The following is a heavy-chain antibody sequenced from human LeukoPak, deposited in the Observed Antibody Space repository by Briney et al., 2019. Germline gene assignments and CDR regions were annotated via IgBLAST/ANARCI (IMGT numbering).Heavy chain of an antibody. J-gene: IGHJ6*02. D-gene: IGHD5-18*01. V-gene: IGHV3-74*01. Sequence: PGGSLRLSCIASGFTFSNYWMHWVRQAPGKGLVWVSRINSDGSSTSYADSVKGRFTISRDNAKNTLYLQMNSLRAEDTAVYYCARDAVDTANAVWGQGTTVTVSS. CDR3: ARDAVDTANAV. CDR1: GFTFSNYW. CDR2: INSDGSST.